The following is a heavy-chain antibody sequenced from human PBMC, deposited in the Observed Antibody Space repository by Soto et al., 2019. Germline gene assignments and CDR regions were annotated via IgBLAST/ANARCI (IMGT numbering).Heavy chain of an antibody. D-gene: IGHD6-6*01. CDR2: IIPIFGTA. CDR3: ARDRPIAARSLDY. V-gene: IGHV1-69*06. CDR1: GSTSSRYA. J-gene: IGHJ4*02. Sequence: SSGKASVKASGSTSSRYAISWVRQAPGKGLEWMGGIIPIFGTANYAQKFQGRVTITAEKSTSTAYMELSSLRSEDTAVYYCARDRPIAARSLDYWGQGALVTVSS.